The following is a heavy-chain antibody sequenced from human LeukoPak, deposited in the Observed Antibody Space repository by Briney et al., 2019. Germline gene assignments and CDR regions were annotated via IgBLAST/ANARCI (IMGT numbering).Heavy chain of an antibody. D-gene: IGHD2-2*01. CDR2: MNPNSGNT. Sequence: ASVKVSCKASGYTFTGYYMHWVRQAPGQGLEWVGWMNPNSGNTGYAQKFQGRVTMTRNTSVSTAYMELSSLRSEDTAVYYCARGRRAEGYCSSTSCLYYVDVWGKGTTVTVSS. CDR1: GYTFTGYY. J-gene: IGHJ6*03. CDR3: ARGRRAEGYCSSTSCLYYVDV. V-gene: IGHV1-8*02.